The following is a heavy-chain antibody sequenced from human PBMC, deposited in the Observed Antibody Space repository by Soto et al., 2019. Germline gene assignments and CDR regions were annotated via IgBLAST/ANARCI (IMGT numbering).Heavy chain of an antibody. CDR3: ARVKRGYKVGMDV. D-gene: IGHD5-18*01. CDR1: GFIFSDYF. J-gene: IGHJ6*02. CDR2: INPSGDSR. Sequence: GASVKVSCKASGFIFSDYFMHWVRQAPGQGLEWMGIINPSGDSRDYAQKFQGRVTITRDTSTSTVYMDLSSLKYEDTAVYYCARVKRGYKVGMDVWGQGTTVTVSS. V-gene: IGHV1-46*01.